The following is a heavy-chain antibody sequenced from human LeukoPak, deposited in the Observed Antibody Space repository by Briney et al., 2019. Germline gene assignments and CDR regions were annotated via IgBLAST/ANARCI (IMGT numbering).Heavy chain of an antibody. Sequence: PGGSLRLSCAASGFTFSSYEMNWVPQAPGKGLEWVSYMSSSGYTIDYADSVKGRFTISRDNAKNSLYLQMNSLRAEDTAVYYCARNSATYYYDSSGYYYWGQGTLVTVSS. V-gene: IGHV3-48*03. CDR3: ARNSATYYYDSSGYYY. CDR1: GFTFSSYE. D-gene: IGHD3-22*01. J-gene: IGHJ4*02. CDR2: MSSSGYTI.